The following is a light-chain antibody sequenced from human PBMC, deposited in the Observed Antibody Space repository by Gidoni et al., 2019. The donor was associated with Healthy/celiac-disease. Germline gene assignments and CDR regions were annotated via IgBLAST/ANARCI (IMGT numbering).Light chain of an antibody. CDR1: QSISSY. Sequence: VSQSISSYLNWYQQKPGKAPKTLIYAASSLQSGVPSRFSGSGSGTDFTLTISSLQPEDFATYYCQQRYSTPRPFGQGTKVEIK. V-gene: IGKV1-39*01. CDR2: AAS. J-gene: IGKJ1*01. CDR3: QQRYSTPRP.